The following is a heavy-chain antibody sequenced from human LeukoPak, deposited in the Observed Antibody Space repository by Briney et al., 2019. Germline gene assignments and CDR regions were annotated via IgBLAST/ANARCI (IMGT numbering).Heavy chain of an antibody. CDR1: VASINNNF. CDR2: IYSSGSA. V-gene: IGHV4-59*08. J-gene: IGHJ4*01. D-gene: IGHD3-22*01. CDR3: ARHRDYYDT. Sequence: SETLSLTCTVPVASINNNFWTWIQQPQGNGLEWIGYIYSSGSADYNPSLKSRVIISGDTSKNQISLNLTSVTAADTAVYFCARHRDYYDTWGHGTLVTVSS.